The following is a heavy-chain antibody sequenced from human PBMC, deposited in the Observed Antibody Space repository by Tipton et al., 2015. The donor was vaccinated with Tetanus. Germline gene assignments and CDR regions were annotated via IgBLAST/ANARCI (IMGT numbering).Heavy chain of an antibody. J-gene: IGHJ6*02. Sequence: QSGAEVKKPGASVKVSCKASGYTFTSYDINWVRQATGQGLEYMGWMNPNSDNTGYAQKFQGRVTMTRNSSISTAYMELSSLRSEDTAVYYCARPLGALSPYYGMDVWGQGTTVTVSS. CDR3: ARPLGALSPYYGMDV. CDR1: GYTFTSYD. CDR2: MNPNSDNT. V-gene: IGHV1-8*01. D-gene: IGHD3-16*01.